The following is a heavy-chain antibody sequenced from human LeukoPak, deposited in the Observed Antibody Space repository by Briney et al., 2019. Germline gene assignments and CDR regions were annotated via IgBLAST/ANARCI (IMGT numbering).Heavy chain of an antibody. D-gene: IGHD1-26*01. CDR3: AREEGATRGYYYGMDV. CDR1: GDSLSSNSAA. V-gene: IGHV6-1*01. J-gene: IGHJ6*02. Sequence: SQTLSLTCALSGDSLSSNSAAWHWIRQSPSRGLEWLGRTYYRSKWYNDYAVSVKSRITINPDTSKNQFSLQLNSVTPEDTAVYYCAREEGATRGYYYGMDVWGQGTTVTVSS. CDR2: TYYRSKWYN.